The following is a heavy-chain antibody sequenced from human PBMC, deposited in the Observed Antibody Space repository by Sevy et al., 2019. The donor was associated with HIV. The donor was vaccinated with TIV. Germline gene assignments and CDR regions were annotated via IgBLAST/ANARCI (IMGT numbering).Heavy chain of an antibody. D-gene: IGHD2-21*02. CDR3: ASVRPCGGDCYFFDS. CDR2: SIPRPGIA. Sequence: ASVKVSCMASGGSVTNYGMNRVRQAPGQGLDWMGGSIPRPGIANYAPNFRDRVTISADTSMNTVYLELRRLKSEDTGVYFCASVRPCGGDCYFFDSWGQRTLVTVSS. V-gene: IGHV1-69*10. CDR1: GGSVTNYG. J-gene: IGHJ4*02.